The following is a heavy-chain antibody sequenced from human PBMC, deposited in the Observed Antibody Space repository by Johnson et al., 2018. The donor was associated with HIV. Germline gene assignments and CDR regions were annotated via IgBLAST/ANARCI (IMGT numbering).Heavy chain of an antibody. Sequence: VQLVESGGGLVKPGGSLRLSCAASGFTFSNVWMTWVRQAPGKGLEWVGRIKRKIEGETTDYAAPVKGRFTISRDDSKNTLYLQMNSLTTEDTAVYYCTRAGARAFDNWGQGTMVTVS. D-gene: IGHD3-10*01. CDR2: IKRKIEGETT. V-gene: IGHV3-15*01. CDR3: TRAGARAFDN. J-gene: IGHJ3*02. CDR1: GFTFSNVW.